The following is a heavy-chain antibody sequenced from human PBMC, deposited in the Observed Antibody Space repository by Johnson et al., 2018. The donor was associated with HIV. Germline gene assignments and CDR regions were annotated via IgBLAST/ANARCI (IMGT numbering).Heavy chain of an antibody. V-gene: IGHV3-33*06. D-gene: IGHD6-19*01. CDR2: IWYDGSNK. CDR3: AKGGSAVAVAFDI. Sequence: VQLVESGGGVVQPGRSLRLSCAASGFTFSNYAMHWVRQAPGKGLEWVAVIWYDGSNKYYADSVKGRFTISRDNSKNTLYLQMNSLRAEDTAVYYCAKGGSAVAVAFDIWGQGTMVTVSS. CDR1: GFTFSNYA. J-gene: IGHJ3*02.